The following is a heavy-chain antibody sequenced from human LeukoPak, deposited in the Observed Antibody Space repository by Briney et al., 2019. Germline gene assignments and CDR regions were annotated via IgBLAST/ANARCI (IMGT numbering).Heavy chain of an antibody. Sequence: GGSLRLSCAASGFTFSSYWMHWVRQAPGKGLVWVSRINIDGSSTSYADSAKGRLTISRENAKNTLYLQMNSLRAEDTAVYYCARAAMVRGVTRIDNWFDPWGQGTLVTVSS. CDR1: GFTFSSYW. D-gene: IGHD3-10*01. CDR3: ARAAMVRGVTRIDNWFDP. V-gene: IGHV3-74*01. J-gene: IGHJ5*02. CDR2: INIDGSST.